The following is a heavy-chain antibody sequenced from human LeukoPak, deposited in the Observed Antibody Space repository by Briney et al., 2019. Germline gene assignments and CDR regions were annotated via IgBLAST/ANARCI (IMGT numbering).Heavy chain of an antibody. V-gene: IGHV3-30-3*01. CDR3: ARDHRDLGYCSSTSCFSFDY. CDR1: GFTFSSYA. Sequence: GRSLRLSCAASGFTFSSYAMHWVRQAPGKGLEWVAVISYDGSNKYYADSVKGRFTISRDNSKNTLYLQMNSLRAEDTAVYYCARDHRDLGYCSSTSCFSFDYWGQGTLVTVSS. CDR2: ISYDGSNK. D-gene: IGHD2-2*01. J-gene: IGHJ4*02.